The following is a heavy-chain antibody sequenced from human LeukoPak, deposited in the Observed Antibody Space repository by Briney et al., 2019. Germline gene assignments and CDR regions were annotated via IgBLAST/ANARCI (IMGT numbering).Heavy chain of an antibody. J-gene: IGHJ4*02. CDR1: GYTFTNYY. CDR3: ARGPSGYNWNSIPDFDY. Sequence: ASVKVSCKASGYTFTNYYMHWVRQAPGQGLEWMGWINPNSGGTNYAQKFQGRVTMTRDTSISTAYMELSRLRSDDTAVYYCARGPSGYNWNSIPDFDYWGQGTLVTVSS. D-gene: IGHD1-7*01. V-gene: IGHV1-2*02. CDR2: INPNSGGT.